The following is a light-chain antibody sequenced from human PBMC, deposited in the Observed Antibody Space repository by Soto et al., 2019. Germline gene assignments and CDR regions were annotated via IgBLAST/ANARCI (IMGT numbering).Light chain of an antibody. J-gene: IGKJ3*01. CDR3: QQYNLGPLS. Sequence: ETMMTQSPDTLSVALGERATLSCRANQGLGTNLAWYQQRPGQAPSLLIYAASTRATAVPARYSGSESETEFALAITAQQSEDFAVYYCQQYNLGPLSFGIGTKEDI. CDR2: AAS. CDR1: QGLGTN. V-gene: IGKV3-15*01.